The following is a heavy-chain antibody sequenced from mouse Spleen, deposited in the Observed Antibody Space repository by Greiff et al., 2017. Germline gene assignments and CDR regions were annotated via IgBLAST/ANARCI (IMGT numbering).Heavy chain of an antibody. CDR2: FYPGSGSI. V-gene: IGHV1-62-2*01. J-gene: IGHJ3*01. CDR3: ARHEEEAAWFAY. Sequence: QVHVKQSGAELVKPGASVKLSCKASGYTFTEYTIHWVKQRSGQGLEWIGWFYPGSGSIKYNEKFKDKATLTADKSSSTVYMELSRLTSEDSAVYFCARHEEEAAWFAYWGQGTLVTVSA. CDR1: GYTFTEYT.